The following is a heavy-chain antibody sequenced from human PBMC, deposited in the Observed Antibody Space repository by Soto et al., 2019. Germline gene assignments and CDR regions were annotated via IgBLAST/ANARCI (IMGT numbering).Heavy chain of an antibody. V-gene: IGHV4-31*03. CDR1: GGYSSRGGFY. CDR3: ARNMKVFGVVTGFDP. J-gene: IGHJ5*02. CDR2: IYDSGST. Sequence: PSETLSVTCTVSGGYSSRGGFYWSWIREHPGKGLEWIGDIYDSGSTYYNPSLKSRVTISVDTSKNQFSLKLSAVTAADTAGYYCARNMKVFGVVTGFDPWGQGTLVTVSS. D-gene: IGHD3-3*01.